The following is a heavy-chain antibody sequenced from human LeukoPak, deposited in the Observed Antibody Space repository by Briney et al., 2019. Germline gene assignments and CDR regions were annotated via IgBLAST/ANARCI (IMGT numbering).Heavy chain of an antibody. V-gene: IGHV3-7*05. D-gene: IGHD3-16*02. CDR1: GLTFRNYW. Sequence: PGGSLRLSFAASGLTFRNYWMSWVRQAPGKGLEWVANIKQDGSEKYYVDSVKGRFTISRDNAKSSLFLQMNSLRAEDTAVYYCARDSSPGYYDYVWGTYLRYWGQGTLVTVSS. CDR2: IKQDGSEK. J-gene: IGHJ4*02. CDR3: ARDSSPGYYDYVWGTYLRY.